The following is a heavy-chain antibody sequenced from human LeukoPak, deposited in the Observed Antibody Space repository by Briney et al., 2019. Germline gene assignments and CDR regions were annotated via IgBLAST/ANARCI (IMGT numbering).Heavy chain of an antibody. J-gene: IGHJ4*02. CDR3: ATALSSGWNKEFDY. CDR1: GYTLTELS. Sequence: ASVNVSCKVSGYTLTELSMHWVRQAPGKGLEWMGGFDPEDGETIYAQKFQGRVTMTEDTSTDTAYMELSSLRSEDTAVYYCATALSSGWNKEFDYWGQGTLVTVSS. CDR2: FDPEDGET. D-gene: IGHD6-19*01. V-gene: IGHV1-24*01.